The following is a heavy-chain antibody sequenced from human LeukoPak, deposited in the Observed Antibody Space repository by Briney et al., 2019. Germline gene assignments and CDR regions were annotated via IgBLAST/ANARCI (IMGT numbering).Heavy chain of an antibody. J-gene: IGHJ4*02. CDR2: INPNSGGT. CDR1: GGTLSSYA. V-gene: IGHV1-2*06. Sequence: ASVKVSCKASGGTLSSYAISWVRQAPGQGLEWMGRINPNSGGTKYAQKFQGRVTMTTDTSINTAYLELSRLRSDDTAVYYCARGYSSSWLDYWGQGTLVTVSS. D-gene: IGHD6-13*01. CDR3: ARGYSSSWLDY.